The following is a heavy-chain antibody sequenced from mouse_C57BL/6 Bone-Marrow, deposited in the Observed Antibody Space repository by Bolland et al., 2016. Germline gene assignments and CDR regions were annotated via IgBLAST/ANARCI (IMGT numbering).Heavy chain of an antibody. V-gene: IGHV1-64*01. CDR3: ARSTTVALGRGY. J-gene: IGHJ3*01. D-gene: IGHD1-1*01. CDR2: HPNSGST. Sequence: HPNSGSTNYNEKFKSKATLTVDKSSSTAYMQLSSLTSEDSAVYYCARSTTVALGRGYWGQGTLV.